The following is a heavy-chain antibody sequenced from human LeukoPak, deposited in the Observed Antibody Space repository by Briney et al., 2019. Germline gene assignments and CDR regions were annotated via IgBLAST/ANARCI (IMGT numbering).Heavy chain of an antibody. V-gene: IGHV6-1*01. Sequence: SQTLSLTCAISGDNVSSNSAAWNWIRQSPSRGLEWLGRTYYYYKWHNDYAESVKSRITVNPDTSKNQFSLHLSSVTPEDMAVYYCERGRRSYYGLDVWGQGNTVTVSS. CDR2: TYYYYKWHN. J-gene: IGHJ6*02. CDR1: GDNVSSNSAA. CDR3: ERGRRSYYGLDV.